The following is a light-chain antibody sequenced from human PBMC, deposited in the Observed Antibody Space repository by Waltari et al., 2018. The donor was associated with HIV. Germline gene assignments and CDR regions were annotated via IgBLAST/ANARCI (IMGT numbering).Light chain of an antibody. V-gene: IGKV1-9*01. CDR1: QGISSH. J-gene: IGKJ4*01. CDR2: SAS. Sequence: DIQLTQSPSFLSASVGDRVTIACRASQGISSHLAWYQQKPGKAPKLLISSASSLESGVPSRVSGRGSGTEFTLTISSLQPEDFATYYCQQLNRYPVTFGGGTKVEIK. CDR3: QQLNRYPVT.